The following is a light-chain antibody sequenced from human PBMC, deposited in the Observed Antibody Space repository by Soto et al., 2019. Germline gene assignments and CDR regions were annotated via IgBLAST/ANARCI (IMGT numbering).Light chain of an antibody. CDR2: GSS. CDR1: QSVSSNY. J-gene: IGKJ2*01. Sequence: EIVLTQSPDTLSLSPGERATLSCRASQSVSSNYVAWYQQKPGQAPRLLTPGSSSRATGVPDRFSGRGSGTTFTLVISRLEPEDFAVYYCQQYGTSPFTFGQGTKVEI. V-gene: IGKV3-20*01. CDR3: QQYGTSPFT.